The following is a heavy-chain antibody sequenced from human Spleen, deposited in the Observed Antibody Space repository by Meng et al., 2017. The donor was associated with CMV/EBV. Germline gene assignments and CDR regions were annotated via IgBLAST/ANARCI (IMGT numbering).Heavy chain of an antibody. CDR3: ASAGSGGFYT. Sequence: SETLSLTCAVYGGSFSGYYWSWIRQPPGKGLEWIGEINHSGSTNYNPSLKSRVTISVDTSKNQFSLKLSSVTAADTAVYYCASAGSGGFYTWGQGTLVTVSS. J-gene: IGHJ4*02. V-gene: IGHV4-34*01. D-gene: IGHD2-15*01. CDR2: INHSGST. CDR1: GGSFSGYY.